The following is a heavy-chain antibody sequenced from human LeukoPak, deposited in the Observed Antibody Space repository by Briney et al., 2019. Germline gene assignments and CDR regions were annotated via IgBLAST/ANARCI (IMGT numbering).Heavy chain of an antibody. CDR1: GGSISSGSYY. CDR2: IYTSGST. Sequence: PSETLSLTCTVSGGSISSGSYYWSWIRQPAGKGLEWIGRIYTSGSTNYNPSLKSRVTISVDTSKNQFSLKLSSVTAADTAVYYCARELVVPAATNWFDPWGQGTLVTVSS. D-gene: IGHD2-2*01. V-gene: IGHV4-61*02. CDR3: ARELVVPAATNWFDP. J-gene: IGHJ5*02.